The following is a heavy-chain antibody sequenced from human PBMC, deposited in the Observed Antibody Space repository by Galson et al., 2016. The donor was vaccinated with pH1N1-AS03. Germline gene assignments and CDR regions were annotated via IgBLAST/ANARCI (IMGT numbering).Heavy chain of an antibody. CDR1: GFIVEQYG. J-gene: IGHJ4*02. D-gene: IGHD6-19*01. CDR2: MSWGSAKI. CDR3: VKDVLSDGWFTAADS. Sequence: SLRLSCAASGFIVEQYGVYWVRQTPGKGLEWVAGMSWGSAKIDYADSVKGRFTISRDNAQNSLYLQMSSLRPEDTAVYFCVKDVLSDGWFTAADSWGQGTLVTVSS. V-gene: IGHV3-9*01.